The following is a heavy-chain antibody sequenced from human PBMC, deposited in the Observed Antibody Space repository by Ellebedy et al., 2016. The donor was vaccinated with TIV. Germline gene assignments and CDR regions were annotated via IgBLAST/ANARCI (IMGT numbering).Heavy chain of an antibody. CDR1: GYSFTNYW. CDR2: ISPDDSDT. Sequence: GESLKISCKGSGYSFTNYWIGWVHRVPGKGLEWMGIISPDDSDTRYSPTFRGQVTISADKSISTAYLQWSSLKASDTAMYFCARHGYGANRYYYFYMDVWGKGTTVTVSS. V-gene: IGHV5-51*07. D-gene: IGHD4-23*01. J-gene: IGHJ6*03. CDR3: ARHGYGANRYYYFYMDV.